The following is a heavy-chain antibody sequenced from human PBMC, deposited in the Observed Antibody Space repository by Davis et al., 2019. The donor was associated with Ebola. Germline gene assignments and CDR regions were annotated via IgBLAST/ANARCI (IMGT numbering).Heavy chain of an antibody. J-gene: IGHJ4*02. CDR2: IDWDDDK. V-gene: IGHV2-70*04. CDR3: ARIAEATWWDYFDY. CDR1: GFSLSTSGMR. Sequence: SGPTLVTPTQTLTLTCTFPGFSLSTSGMRVSWIRQPPGKALEWLARIDWDDDKFYSTSLKTRLTISKDTSKNQVVLTMTNMDPVDTATYYCARIAEATWWDYFDYWGQGTLVTVSS. D-gene: IGHD5-24*01.